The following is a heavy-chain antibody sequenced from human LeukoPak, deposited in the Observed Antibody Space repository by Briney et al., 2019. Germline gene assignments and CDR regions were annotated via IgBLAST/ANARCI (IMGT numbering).Heavy chain of an antibody. CDR1: VFSFSTYS. CDR2: IVGSSSNM. CDR3: ATDTPETAAFDY. Sequence: GGSLRLSCTASVFSFSTYSMNWVRQAPAKGLEWVSYIVGSSSNMYYADSVKGRFTISIDNAKNSLYLQMGSLRAEDTAVYYCATDTPETAAFDYWGQGTLVTVSS. V-gene: IGHV3-48*04. J-gene: IGHJ4*02. D-gene: IGHD1-1*01.